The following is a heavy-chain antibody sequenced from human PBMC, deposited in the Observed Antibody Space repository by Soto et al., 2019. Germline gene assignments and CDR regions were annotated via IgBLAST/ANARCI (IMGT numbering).Heavy chain of an antibody. J-gene: IGHJ4*02. CDR3: AGDRAGTKSVY. V-gene: IGHV3-74*01. Sequence: EVQLVESGGGLVQPGGSLRLSCAASEFSFSSYWMHWVRQVPGKGLVWVSRIESDGSSTSYADSVKGRFTISRDNARNTLYLEMNSLRAEDTAVYYCAGDRAGTKSVYWGQGTLVTVSS. D-gene: IGHD1-7*01. CDR1: EFSFSSYW. CDR2: IESDGSST.